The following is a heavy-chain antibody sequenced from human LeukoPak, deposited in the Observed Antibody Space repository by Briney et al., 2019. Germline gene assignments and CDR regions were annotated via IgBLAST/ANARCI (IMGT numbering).Heavy chain of an antibody. Sequence: ASVKVSCKTSGYPFTTWEINWVRQAAGQGLEWMGWVHPNSGNTAYAQMFQGRVTMTRDTSISTAYMELSGLRFDDTAVYFCARGPRNDPWGQGTLVTVSS. CDR2: VHPNSGNT. CDR3: ARGPRNDP. J-gene: IGHJ5*02. D-gene: IGHD1-14*01. V-gene: IGHV1-8*01. CDR1: GYPFTTWE.